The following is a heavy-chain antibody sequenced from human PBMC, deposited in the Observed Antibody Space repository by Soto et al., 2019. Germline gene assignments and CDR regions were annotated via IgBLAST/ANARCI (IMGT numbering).Heavy chain of an antibody. D-gene: IGHD5-12*01. CDR2: IYYSGST. CDR3: ARVEMATIIYAFDI. Sequence: SETLSLTCTFSCGSVSSGSYYWSWIRQPPGKGLEWIGYIYYSGSTNYNPSLKSRVTISVDTSKNQFSLKLSSVTAADTAVYYCARVEMATIIYAFDIWGQGTMVTVSS. V-gene: IGHV4-61*01. J-gene: IGHJ3*02. CDR1: CGSVSSGSYY.